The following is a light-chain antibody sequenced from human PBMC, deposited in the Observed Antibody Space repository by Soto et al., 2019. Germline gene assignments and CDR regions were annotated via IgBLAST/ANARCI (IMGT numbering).Light chain of an antibody. CDR1: QSISSW. Sequence: DIQMTQSPSTLSASVGDRVTITCRASQSISSWLAWYQQKPGKAPILLIYKASSLESGVPSRFRGSGSGTEFTLTISSLQPDDFAAYYCQQYSSYSRYTFGKWTKLELK. CDR3: QQYSSYSRYT. J-gene: IGKJ2*01. V-gene: IGKV1-5*03. CDR2: KAS.